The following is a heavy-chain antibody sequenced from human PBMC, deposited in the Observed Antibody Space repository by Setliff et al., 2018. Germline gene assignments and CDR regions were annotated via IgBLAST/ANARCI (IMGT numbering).Heavy chain of an antibody. D-gene: IGHD6-13*01. CDR2: IYYSGST. J-gene: IGHJ6*03. Sequence: SETLSLTCTVSGASIRSGTFYWSWIRLHPGKGLEWIGYIYYSGSTYYNPSLKSRVTISVDTSKNQFSLKLSSVTAADTAVYYCARDATGYSSSWPYYYYYYMDVWGKGTTVTVSS. V-gene: IGHV4-31*03. CDR1: GASIRSGTFY. CDR3: ARDATGYSSSWPYYYYYYMDV.